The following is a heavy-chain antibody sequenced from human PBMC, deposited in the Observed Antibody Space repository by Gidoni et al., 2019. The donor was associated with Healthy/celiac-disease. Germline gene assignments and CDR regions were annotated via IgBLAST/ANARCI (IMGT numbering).Heavy chain of an antibody. CDR3: ASAAYGSGSYYNVFDY. CDR1: GGSISSGDYY. Sequence: QVQLQESGPGLVKPSQTLSLTCTVSGGSISSGDYYWSWIRQPPGKGLEWIGYIYYSGSTYYNPSLKSRVTISVDTSKNQFSLKLSSVTAADTAVYYCASAAYGSGSYYNVFDYWGQGTLVTVSS. V-gene: IGHV4-30-4*01. CDR2: IYYSGST. D-gene: IGHD3-10*01. J-gene: IGHJ4*02.